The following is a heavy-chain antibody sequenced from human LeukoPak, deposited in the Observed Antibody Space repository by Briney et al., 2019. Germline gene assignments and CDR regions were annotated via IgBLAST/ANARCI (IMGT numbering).Heavy chain of an antibody. CDR3: ARGQARPRLGYCSGGSCRGTFDI. J-gene: IGHJ3*02. Sequence: SETLSLTCAVYGGSFSGYSWSWIRQPPGKRLDWIWEINHSGSTNYNPSLKSRVTIPVDTSKNQFSLKLSSVTAADTAVYYCARGQARPRLGYCSGGSCRGTFDIWGQGTMVTVSS. CDR2: INHSGST. CDR1: GGSFSGYS. D-gene: IGHD2-15*01. V-gene: IGHV4-34*01.